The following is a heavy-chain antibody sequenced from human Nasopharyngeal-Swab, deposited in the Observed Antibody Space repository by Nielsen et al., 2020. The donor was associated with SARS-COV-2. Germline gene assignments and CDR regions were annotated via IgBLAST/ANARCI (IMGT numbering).Heavy chain of an antibody. J-gene: IGHJ1*01. Sequence: GESLKISCEVSGSTFDKNNINWVRQAPGKGPEWVAYISSGSTTVYYADSVQGRFTVSRDNAKNSVHLQMDSLRADDTAVYYCTRGRIAVAGFEYFQYWGQGTLVTVSS. CDR1: GSTFDKNN. CDR3: TRGRIAVAGFEYFQY. CDR2: ISSGSTTV. D-gene: IGHD6-19*01. V-gene: IGHV3-48*04.